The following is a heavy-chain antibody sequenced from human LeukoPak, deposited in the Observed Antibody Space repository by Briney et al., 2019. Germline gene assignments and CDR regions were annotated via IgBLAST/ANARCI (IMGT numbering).Heavy chain of an antibody. D-gene: IGHD2-2*01. CDR2: IYHSGST. V-gene: IGHV4-4*02. Sequence: PSGTLSLTYAVSGGSISSSNWWSWVRQPPGKGLEWIGEIYHSGSTNYNPSLKSRVTISVDKSKNQFSRKLSSVTAADTAVYYCARDTRYCSSTSCYVGDYWGQGTLVTVSS. CDR1: GGSISSSNW. J-gene: IGHJ4*02. CDR3: ARDTRYCSSTSCYVGDY.